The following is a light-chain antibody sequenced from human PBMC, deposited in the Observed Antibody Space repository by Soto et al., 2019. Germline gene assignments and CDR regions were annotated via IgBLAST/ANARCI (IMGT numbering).Light chain of an antibody. Sequence: DIQMTQSPSSLSASVGDRVTITCRASQGGTNYLAWFQQKTGKVPKSLIYAASSLHSGVPSRFSGSGSGTDCPLTISSLQPEGFASYYCQQYQSHPLTVGGGTRVEIK. V-gene: IGKV1-16*01. CDR3: QQYQSHPLT. J-gene: IGKJ4*01. CDR2: AAS. CDR1: QGGTNY.